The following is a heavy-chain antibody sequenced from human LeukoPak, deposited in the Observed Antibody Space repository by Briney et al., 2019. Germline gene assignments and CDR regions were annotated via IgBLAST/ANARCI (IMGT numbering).Heavy chain of an antibody. D-gene: IGHD3-9*01. CDR2: ISDSGTTI. V-gene: IGHV3-11*01. CDR3: ARDGSLTGYLG. J-gene: IGHJ4*02. CDR1: GFTFSDHY. Sequence: GGSPRLSCAASGFTFSDHYMSWIRQAPGRGLEWISYISDSGTTIDYADSVKGRFTISRDNAKNSLYLQMKSLRAEDTAVYYCARDGSLTGYLGWGQGTLVTVSS.